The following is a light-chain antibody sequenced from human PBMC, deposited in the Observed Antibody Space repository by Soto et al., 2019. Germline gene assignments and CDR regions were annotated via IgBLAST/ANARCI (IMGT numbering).Light chain of an antibody. CDR1: QSISSY. V-gene: IGKV1-5*03. CDR3: HQYNSYSPWT. J-gene: IGKJ1*01. CDR2: KAS. Sequence: DIQMTQSPSSLSASVGDRVTITFLASQSISSYLNWYQQKPGKAPKLLIYKASSLESGVPSRFSGSGSGTEFTLTISSLQPDDFATYYCHQYNSYSPWTFGQGTKVDIK.